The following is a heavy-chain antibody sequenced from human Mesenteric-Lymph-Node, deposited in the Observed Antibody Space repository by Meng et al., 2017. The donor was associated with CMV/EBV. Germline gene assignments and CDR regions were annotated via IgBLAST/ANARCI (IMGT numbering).Heavy chain of an antibody. CDR2: INTNTGNP. CDR1: GYTFSKYL. J-gene: IGHJ4*02. V-gene: IGHV7-4-1*02. D-gene: IGHD1/OR15-1a*01. Sequence: KSSGYTFSKYLMNWVRQAPGQGLEWMGWINTNTGNPTYAQGFTGRFVFSLDTSVSTAYLQISSLRPEDTAIYYCARGGFSNNGRFDYWGQGTLVTVSS. CDR3: ARGGFSNNGRFDY.